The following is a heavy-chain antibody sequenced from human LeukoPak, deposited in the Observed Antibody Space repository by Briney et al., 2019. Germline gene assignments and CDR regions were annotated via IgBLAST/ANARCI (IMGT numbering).Heavy chain of an antibody. D-gene: IGHD3-10*01. CDR1: GYTFTIYY. Sequence: GASVKVSCKASGYTFTIYYIHWVRQAPGQGLEWMGLINPSGGSTNYAQKFQGRVTMTRDTSTSTVYMELSSLRSEDTAVYYCARGPRITLIRGGQWYYYMDVWGKGTTFTISS. J-gene: IGHJ6*03. V-gene: IGHV1-46*01. CDR3: ARGPRITLIRGGQWYYYMDV. CDR2: INPSGGST.